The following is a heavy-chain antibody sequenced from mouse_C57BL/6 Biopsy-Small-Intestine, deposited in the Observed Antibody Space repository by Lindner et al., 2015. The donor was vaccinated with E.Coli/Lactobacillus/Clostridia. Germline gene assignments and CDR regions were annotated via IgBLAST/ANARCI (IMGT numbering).Heavy chain of an antibody. CDR2: ISTYNGNT. CDR1: GYTFTSYG. V-gene: IGHV1-7*01. Sequence: SVKVSCKASGYTFTSYGISWVRQAPGQGLEWMGWISTYNGNTKYAQKFQGRVTMPTDTSTSTVYMELRSLISDDTAVYYCARGVSSFDYWGQGTLVTVS. J-gene: IGHJ3*01. CDR3: ARGVSSFDY.